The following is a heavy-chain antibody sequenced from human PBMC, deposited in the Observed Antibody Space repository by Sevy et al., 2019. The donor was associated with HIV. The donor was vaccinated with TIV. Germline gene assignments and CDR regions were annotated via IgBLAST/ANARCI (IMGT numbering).Heavy chain of an antibody. D-gene: IGHD6-13*01. V-gene: IGHV4-34*01. CDR2: INHNGST. Sequence: SETLSLTCAVYGGSFSGYYWSWIRQPPGKGLEWIGEINHNGSTNYNPSLKSRVTISADTSKNQFSLNLSSVTAADTAVYYCAREGHSLGMDVWGQGTTVTVSS. J-gene: IGHJ6*02. CDR3: AREGHSLGMDV. CDR1: GGSFSGYY.